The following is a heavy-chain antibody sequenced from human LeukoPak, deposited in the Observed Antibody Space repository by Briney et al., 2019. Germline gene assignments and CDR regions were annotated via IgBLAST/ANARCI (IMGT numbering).Heavy chain of an antibody. V-gene: IGHV1-2*02. CDR3: ARAAPRDYAGGSWFFDWFDP. D-gene: IGHD2-15*01. Sequence: ASLKVSCKASGYTFTDYYVHWVRQAPGQGLEWMGWINPSSGGTNSAQQFQGRVTMARDTPTSTAYMELSRLTSDDTGMYYCARAAPRDYAGGSWFFDWFDPWGQGTLVTVSS. CDR2: INPSSGGT. J-gene: IGHJ5*02. CDR1: GYTFTDYY.